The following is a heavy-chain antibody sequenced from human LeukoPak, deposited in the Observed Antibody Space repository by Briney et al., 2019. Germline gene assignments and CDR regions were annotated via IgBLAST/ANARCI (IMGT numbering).Heavy chain of an antibody. D-gene: IGHD4-11*01. V-gene: IGHV3-7*03. CDR2: IKKDGSEK. CDR1: GFTFSSYW. CDR3: ARYDYSNYVGYYDH. J-gene: IGHJ4*02. Sequence: GGSLRLSCAASGFTFSSYWMSWVRQAPGKGLEWVANIKKDGSEKYYVDSVKGRFTISRDNAKSSLYLQMNSLRAEDTALYYCARYDYSNYVGYYDHWGQGTLVTVSS.